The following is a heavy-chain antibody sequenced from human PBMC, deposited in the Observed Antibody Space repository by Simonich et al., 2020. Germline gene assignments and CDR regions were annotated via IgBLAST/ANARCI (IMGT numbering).Heavy chain of an antibody. V-gene: IGHV3-23*01. Sequence: EVQLLESGGGLVQPGGSLRLSCAASGFPFSSYAMGWVRTAPGRGLEWVSAISGSGGSTYYADAGKGRFTISRDNSKNTLYLQMNSLRAEDTAVYYCAKRSGVSITGTFDYWGQGTLVTVSS. CDR3: AKRSGVSITGTFDY. D-gene: IGHD1-7*01. CDR2: ISGSGGST. J-gene: IGHJ4*02. CDR1: GFPFSSYA.